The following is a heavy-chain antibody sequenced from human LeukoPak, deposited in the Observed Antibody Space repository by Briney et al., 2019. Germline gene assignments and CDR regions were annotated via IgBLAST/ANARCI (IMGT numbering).Heavy chain of an antibody. CDR2: TYYRSKWYN. V-gene: IGHV6-1*01. J-gene: IGHJ3*02. CDR1: GDSVSSNSAA. D-gene: IGHD6-19*01. CDR3: ARDPRWLADAFDM. Sequence: SQTLSLTCAISGDSVSSNSAAWNWIRQPPSRGLEWLGRTYYRSKWYNDYAVSVKSRITINPDTSENQFSLQLNSVTPEDTAVYYCARDPRWLADAFDMWGQGTMVTVSS.